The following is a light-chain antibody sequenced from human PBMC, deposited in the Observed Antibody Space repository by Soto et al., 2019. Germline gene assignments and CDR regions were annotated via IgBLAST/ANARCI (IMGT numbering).Light chain of an antibody. V-gene: IGKV2-28*01. CDR1: QSLLHSNGYNY. CDR3: MQALQTTWT. J-gene: IGKJ1*01. Sequence: DIVMTQSPLSLPVTPGEPASISCRSSQSLLHSNGYNYLDWYLQKPGQSPQLLIYLRSNRASGVPARFSGSGSGTDFTLKISRVEAEDVGVYYCMQALQTTWTFGQRTKVEIK. CDR2: LRS.